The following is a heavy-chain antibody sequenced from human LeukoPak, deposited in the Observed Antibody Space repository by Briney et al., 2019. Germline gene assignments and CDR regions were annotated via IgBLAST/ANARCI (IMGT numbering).Heavy chain of an antibody. Sequence: PSETLSLTCTASGGSISSGSYYWSWIRQPAGKGLEWIGRIYTSGSTNYNPSLRSRVTISVDTSKNQFSLKLSSVTAADTAVYYCASWRLYYYDSSGYFSGWGQGTLVTVSS. CDR2: IYTSGST. CDR3: ASWRLYYYDSSGYFSG. V-gene: IGHV4-61*02. J-gene: IGHJ4*02. CDR1: GGSISSGSYY. D-gene: IGHD3-22*01.